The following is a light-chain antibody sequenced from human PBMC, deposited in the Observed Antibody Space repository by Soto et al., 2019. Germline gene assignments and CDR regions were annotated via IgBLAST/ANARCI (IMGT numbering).Light chain of an antibody. V-gene: IGKV3-20*01. CDR2: GAS. CDR3: QQFGSWVT. Sequence: EIVLTQSPGTLSLSPGERATLSCRASQRVSSSFFAWYQQQPGQAPRLLMYGASNSATGVPDRFSGSGSGTDFTLTISRLEPEDFAVYYCQQFGSWVTFGQGTRLEI. J-gene: IGKJ5*01. CDR1: QRVSSSF.